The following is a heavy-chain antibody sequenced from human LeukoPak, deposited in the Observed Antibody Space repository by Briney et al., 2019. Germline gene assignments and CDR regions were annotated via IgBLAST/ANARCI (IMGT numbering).Heavy chain of an antibody. D-gene: IGHD6-19*01. CDR3: AKVTSSGWYLNY. CDR1: GFTFSSYA. V-gene: IGHV3-23*01. Sequence: PGGSLRLSCAASGFTFSSYAMSWVRQAPGKGLEWVSTITASGGNTYYADSVKGPFTISRDNSKNTLYLQMNGLRAEDTAVYYCAKVTSSGWYLNYWGQGTLVTVSS. CDR2: ITASGGNT. J-gene: IGHJ4*02.